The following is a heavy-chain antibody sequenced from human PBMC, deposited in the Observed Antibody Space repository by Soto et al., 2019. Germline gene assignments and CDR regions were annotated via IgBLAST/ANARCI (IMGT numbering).Heavy chain of an antibody. CDR1: GFTFSSYG. J-gene: IGHJ6*02. V-gene: IGHV3-30*18. CDR3: AKALRRGYRGYDLKWPATDYYGMDV. D-gene: IGHD5-12*01. Sequence: QVQLVESGGGVVQPGRSLRLSCAASGFTFSSYGMHWVRQAPGKGLEWVAVISDAGSNKYYADSVKGRFTISRDNSKNTLDLQMNSLRAEDTAGYDGAKALRRGYRGYDLKWPATDYYGMDVWGQGTTVTVSS. CDR2: ISDAGSNK.